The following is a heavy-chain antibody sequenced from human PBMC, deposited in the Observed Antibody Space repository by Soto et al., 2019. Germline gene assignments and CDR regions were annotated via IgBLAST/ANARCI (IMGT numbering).Heavy chain of an antibody. CDR3: ARDKADIVVVPAASYYYYYMDV. D-gene: IGHD2-2*01. Sequence: GGSLRLSCAASGFTVSSNYMSWVRQAPGKGLEWVSVIYSGGSTYYADSVKGRFTISRHNSKNTLYLQMNSLRAEDTAVYYCARDKADIVVVPAASYYYYYMDVWGKGTTVTVSS. V-gene: IGHV3-53*04. CDR1: GFTVSSNY. J-gene: IGHJ6*03. CDR2: IYSGGST.